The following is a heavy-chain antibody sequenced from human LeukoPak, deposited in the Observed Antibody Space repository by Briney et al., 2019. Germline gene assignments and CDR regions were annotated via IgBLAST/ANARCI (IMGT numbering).Heavy chain of an antibody. D-gene: IGHD3-9*01. J-gene: IGHJ4*02. CDR1: GFTFSSYS. CDR3: ARDPGSLYDILTGYYKGGDY. Sequence: PGGSLRLSCSASGFTFSSYSMNWVRQAPGKGLEWVSSISSSSSYIYYADSVKGRFTISRDNAKNSLYLQMNSLRAEDTAVYYCARDPGSLYDILTGYYKGGDYWGQGTLVTVSS. V-gene: IGHV3-21*01. CDR2: ISSSSSYI.